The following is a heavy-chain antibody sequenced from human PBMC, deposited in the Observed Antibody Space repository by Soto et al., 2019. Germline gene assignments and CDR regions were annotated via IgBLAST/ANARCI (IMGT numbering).Heavy chain of an antibody. CDR3: ARGDYFDISGPFSDAFDI. CDR1: GFTFSTYW. CDR2: IKPDGSER. D-gene: IGHD3-22*01. V-gene: IGHV3-7*04. J-gene: IGHJ3*02. Sequence: GGSLRLSCAASGFTFSTYWMSWVRQAPGKGLEWVANIKPDGSERWYVDSVKGRFTISRDNAKNSLYLQMNSLRAEDTAVYYCARGDYFDISGPFSDAFDIWGQGTLVT.